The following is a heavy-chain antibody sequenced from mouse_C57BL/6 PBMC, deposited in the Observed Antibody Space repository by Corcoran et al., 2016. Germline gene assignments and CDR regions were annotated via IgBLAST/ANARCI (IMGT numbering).Heavy chain of an antibody. CDR2: INPNNGGT. J-gene: IGHJ1*03. D-gene: IGHD2-1*01. V-gene: IGHV1-26*01. CDR3: ARGGALYYGNPRYFDV. Sequence: EVQLQQSGPERVKPGASVKISCKASGYTFTDYYMNWVKQSHGKSLEWIGDINPNNGGTSYNQKFKGKATLTVDKSSSTAYMELRSLTSEDSAVYYCARGGALYYGNPRYFDVWGTGTTVTVSS. CDR1: GYTFTDYY.